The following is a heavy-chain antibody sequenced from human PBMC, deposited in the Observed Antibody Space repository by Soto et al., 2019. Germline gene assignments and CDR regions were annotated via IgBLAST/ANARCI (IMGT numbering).Heavy chain of an antibody. CDR2: IRGSGDNT. CDR3: ASLKIYCRGETCYSGYHDY. CDR1: GFVFRTNA. Sequence: DEQLVESGGDLVQPGGSLRLSCAASGFVFRTNAMSWVRQRPGQGLEWVSAIRGSGDNTYYADSVKGRFSLSRDNSKNPLFLQMNSLRAEDTAMYYCASLKIYCRGETCYSGYHDYWGQGTLVTVSS. D-gene: IGHD2-15*01. V-gene: IGHV3-23*04. J-gene: IGHJ4*02.